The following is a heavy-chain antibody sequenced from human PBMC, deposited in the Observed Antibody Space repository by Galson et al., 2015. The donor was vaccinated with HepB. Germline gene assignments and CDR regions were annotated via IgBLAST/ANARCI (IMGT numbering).Heavy chain of an antibody. V-gene: IGHV3-9*01. J-gene: IGHJ6*02. CDR3: AKDVEGGVGYFDGVPPDYAMDV. D-gene: IGHD3-9*01. Sequence: SLRLSCAVSGLSFDDYAMHWVRQVPGKGLEWVAGISWNSGDIGYADSAKGRFTVSRDNVKNSLYLQMTGLTTEDTALYYCAKDVEGGVGYFDGVPPDYAMDVWGQGTTVTVSS. CDR1: GLSFDDYA. CDR2: ISWNSGDI.